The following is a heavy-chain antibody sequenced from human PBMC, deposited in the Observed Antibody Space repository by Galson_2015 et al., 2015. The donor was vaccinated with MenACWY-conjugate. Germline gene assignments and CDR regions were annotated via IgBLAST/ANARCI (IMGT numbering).Heavy chain of an antibody. Sequence: SLRLSCAASGFILNTYWMHWVRQAPGKGLVWVSRINPGGSSTTYADSVKDRFTISRDNAKNTLYLQINSLRAEDTAVYYCARGGATGGAFRYWGQGTLVTVSS. D-gene: IGHD2-21*01. CDR1: GFILNTYW. J-gene: IGHJ4*02. CDR2: INPGGSST. V-gene: IGHV3-74*01. CDR3: ARGGATGGAFRY.